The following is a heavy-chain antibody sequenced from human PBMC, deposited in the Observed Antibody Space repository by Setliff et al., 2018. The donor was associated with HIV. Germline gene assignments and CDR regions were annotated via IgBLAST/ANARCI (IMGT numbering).Heavy chain of an antibody. CDR1: GGSISSYY. D-gene: IGHD3-22*01. CDR2: IYYSGST. V-gene: IGHV4-59*01. J-gene: IGHJ4*02. Sequence: ASETLSLTCAVSGGSISSYYWSWIRQPPGKGLEWIGYIYYSGSTNYNPSLKSRVTISVDTSKNQFSLTLSSVTATDTAVYYCARDSDYYDSSGRHIRLFDYWGQGTLVTAPQ. CDR3: ARDSDYYDSSGRHIRLFDY.